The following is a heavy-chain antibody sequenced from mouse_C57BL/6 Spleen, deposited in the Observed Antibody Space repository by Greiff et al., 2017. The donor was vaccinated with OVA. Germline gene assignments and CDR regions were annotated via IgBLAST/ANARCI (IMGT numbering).Heavy chain of an antibody. D-gene: IGHD1-1*01. J-gene: IGHJ2*01. CDR3: ARVGYGSRTIDY. V-gene: IGHV1-55*01. CDR2: IYPGSGST. CDR1: GYTFTSYW. Sequence: QVHVKQPGAELVKPGASVKMSCKASGYTFTSYWITWVKQRPGQGLEWIGDIYPGSGSTNYNEKFKSKATLTVYTSSSTAYMQRSSLTSEDSAVYYCARVGYGSRTIDYWGQGTTLTVSS.